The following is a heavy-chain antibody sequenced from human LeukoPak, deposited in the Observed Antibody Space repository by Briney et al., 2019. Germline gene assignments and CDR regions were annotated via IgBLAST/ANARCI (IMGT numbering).Heavy chain of an antibody. CDR1: GCIFSSYE. CDR2: ISTSDSTM. V-gene: IGHV3-48*03. Sequence: GGSLRLSCAASGCIFSSYEMNWVRQAPGKGLEWVSYISTSDSTMYYADSVKGRFTISRDNAKNSLYLQMDSLIIEDTGIYYCARDLGTHGGYVDPWGQGTLVTVSS. J-gene: IGHJ5*02. D-gene: IGHD5-12*01. CDR3: ARDLGTHGGYVDP.